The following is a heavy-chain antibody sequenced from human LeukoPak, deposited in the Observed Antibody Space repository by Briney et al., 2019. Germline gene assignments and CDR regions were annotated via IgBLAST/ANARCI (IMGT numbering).Heavy chain of an antibody. D-gene: IGHD2/OR15-2a*01. CDR1: GFTFSNYG. CDR3: ARVSNNYYYFYLDV. J-gene: IGHJ6*03. Sequence: PGGSLRLSCAASGFTFSNYGLSWVRQAPGKGLEWVANINQDGGEKYYVDSVKGRFTISRDNAKNSLYLQMNSLRAEDTAVYYRARVSNNYYYFYLDVWGKGTTVTVSS. CDR2: INQDGGEK. V-gene: IGHV3-7*01.